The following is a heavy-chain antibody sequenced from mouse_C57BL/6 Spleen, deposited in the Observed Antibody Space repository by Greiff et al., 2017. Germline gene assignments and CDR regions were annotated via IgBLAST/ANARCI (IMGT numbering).Heavy chain of an antibody. CDR2: IYPGDGDT. CDR3: ARGRGYGSSYPYYAMDY. V-gene: IGHV1-80*01. J-gene: IGHJ4*01. CDR1: GYAFSSYW. Sequence: VKLQQSGAELVKPGASVKISCKASGYAFSSYWMNWVKQRPGKGLEWIGQIYPGDGDTNYNGKFKGKATLTADKSSSTAYMQLSSLTSEDSAVYFCARGRGYGSSYPYYAMDYWGQGTSVTVSS. D-gene: IGHD1-1*01.